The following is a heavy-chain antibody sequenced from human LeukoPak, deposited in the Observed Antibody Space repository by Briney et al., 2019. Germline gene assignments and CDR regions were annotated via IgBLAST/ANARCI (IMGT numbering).Heavy chain of an antibody. V-gene: IGHV1-3*01. D-gene: IGHD6-13*01. CDR2: INAGNGNT. CDR3: ARDLWADSSHVY. Sequence: ASVKVSCKAPGYTFTSYAMHWVRQAPGQRLEWMGWINAGNGNTKYSQKFQGRVTITRDTSASTAYMELSSQRSEDTAVYYCARDLWADSSHVYWGQGTLVTVSS. J-gene: IGHJ4*02. CDR1: GYTFTSYA.